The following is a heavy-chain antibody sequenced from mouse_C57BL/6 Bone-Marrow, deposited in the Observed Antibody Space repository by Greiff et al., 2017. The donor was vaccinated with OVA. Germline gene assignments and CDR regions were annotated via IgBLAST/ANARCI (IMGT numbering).Heavy chain of an antibody. D-gene: IGHD2-4*01. Sequence: VQLQQSGAELVRPGTSVKMSCKASGYTFTNYWIGWAKQRPGHGLEWIGDIYPGGGYTNYNEKFKGKATLTADKSSSTAYMQFSSLTSEDSAIYYCARSRGYDYDEGFFDYWGQGTTLTVSS. J-gene: IGHJ2*01. V-gene: IGHV1-63*01. CDR2: IYPGGGYT. CDR3: ARSRGYDYDEGFFDY. CDR1: GYTFTNYW.